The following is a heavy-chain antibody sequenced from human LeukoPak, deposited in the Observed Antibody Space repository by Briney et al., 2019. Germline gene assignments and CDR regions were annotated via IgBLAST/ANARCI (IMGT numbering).Heavy chain of an antibody. CDR2: ISGSGGST. CDR3: AKTPDDDFWSGNSDY. V-gene: IGHV3-23*01. D-gene: IGHD3-3*01. J-gene: IGHJ4*02. Sequence: GGSLRLSCAASGFTFSSYAMSWVRQAPGKGLGWVSAISGSGGSTYYADSVKGRFTISRDNSKHTLYLQMNSLRAEDTAVYYCAKTPDDDFWSGNSDYWGRGTLVTVSS. CDR1: GFTFSSYA.